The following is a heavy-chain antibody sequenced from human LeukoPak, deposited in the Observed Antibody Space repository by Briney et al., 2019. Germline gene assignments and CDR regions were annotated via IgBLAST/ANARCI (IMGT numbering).Heavy chain of an antibody. CDR2: IIPILGIA. V-gene: IGHV1-69*04. CDR1: GGTFSIYA. D-gene: IGHD3-16*02. Sequence: ASVKVSCKASGGTFSIYAISWVRQAPGQGREWMGRIIPILGIANYAQKFQGRVTITADKSTSTAYMELSSLRSEDTAVYYCAREEYDYVWGSYRHNWFDPWGQGTLVTVSS. J-gene: IGHJ5*02. CDR3: AREEYDYVWGSYRHNWFDP.